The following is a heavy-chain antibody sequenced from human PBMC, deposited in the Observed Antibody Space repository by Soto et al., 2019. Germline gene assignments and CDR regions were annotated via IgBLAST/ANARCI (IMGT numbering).Heavy chain of an antibody. Sequence: PSSTXSLTCRFSDDSISKIYYYLTWIRQHPGNVPEWIGSIHFRGNTYYNPSLESRLTISIDTSKNQFSLRLTSVTAADTAVHYCAREGGSYDSGRFMIRGDFHLWGQGTLVNV. J-gene: IGHJ3*01. CDR2: IHFRGNT. CDR1: DDSISKIYYY. V-gene: IGHV4-31*03. CDR3: AREGGSYDSGRFMIRGDFHL. D-gene: IGHD3-22*01.